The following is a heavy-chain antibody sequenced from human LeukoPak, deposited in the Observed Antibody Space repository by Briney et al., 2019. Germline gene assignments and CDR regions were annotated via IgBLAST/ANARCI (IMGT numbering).Heavy chain of an antibody. J-gene: IGHJ4*02. D-gene: IGHD6-19*01. Sequence: GRSLRLSCAASGFTFSNYAMHWVRKAPGKGLEWVAVISYDGSDKYYADSVKGRFTISRDNSKNTLYLQMNSLRPEDTAVYYCARDWGRRYSSGWYGDFDYWGQGTLVTVSS. CDR3: ARDWGRRYSSGWYGDFDY. CDR1: GFTFSNYA. V-gene: IGHV3-30-3*01. CDR2: ISYDGSDK.